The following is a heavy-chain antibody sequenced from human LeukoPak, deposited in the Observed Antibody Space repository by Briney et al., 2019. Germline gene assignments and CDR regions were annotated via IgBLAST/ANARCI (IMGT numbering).Heavy chain of an antibody. V-gene: IGHV3-7*01. CDR3: ARDSSSSWVYYYYYYMDV. J-gene: IGHJ6*03. CDR1: GFTFSSYS. D-gene: IGHD6-13*01. Sequence: GGSLRLSCAASGFTFSSYSMNWVRQAPGKGLEWVASIKQDGSEKYYVDSVKGRFTISRDNAKNSLYLQMNSLRAEDTAVYYCARDSSSSWVYYYYYYMDVWGKGTTVTVSS. CDR2: IKQDGSEK.